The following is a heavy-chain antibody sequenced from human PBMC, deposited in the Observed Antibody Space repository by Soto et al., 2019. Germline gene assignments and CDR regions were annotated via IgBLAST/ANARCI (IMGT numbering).Heavy chain of an antibody. Sequence: GVSLRLSCAASGFTFSDYYMSWIRQAPGKGLEWVSYISSSGSTIYYADSVKGRFTISTAYLQWSSLKASDTAMYYCARLTLVVVVPQQFDYWGQGTLVTVSS. V-gene: IGHV3-11*01. CDR3: ARLTLVVVVPQQFDY. CDR1: GFTFSDYY. CDR2: ISSSGSTI. D-gene: IGHD2-15*01. J-gene: IGHJ4*02.